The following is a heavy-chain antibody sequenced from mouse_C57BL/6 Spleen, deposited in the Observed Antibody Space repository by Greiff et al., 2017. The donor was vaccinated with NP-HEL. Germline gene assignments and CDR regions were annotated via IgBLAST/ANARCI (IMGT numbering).Heavy chain of an antibody. CDR3: ARSGDYDLAMDY. V-gene: IGHV1-80*01. CDR1: GYAFSSYW. J-gene: IGHJ4*01. CDR2: IYPGDGDT. Sequence: QVQLQQSGAELVKPGASVKISCKASGYAFSSYWMNWVKQRPGKGLEWIGQIYPGDGDTNYNGKFKGKATLTADKSSSTAYMQLSSLTSEDSAVYFCARSGDYDLAMDYWGQGTSVTVSS. D-gene: IGHD2-4*01.